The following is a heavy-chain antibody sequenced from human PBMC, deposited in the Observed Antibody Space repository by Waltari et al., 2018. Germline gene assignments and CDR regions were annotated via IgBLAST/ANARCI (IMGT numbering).Heavy chain of an antibody. CDR1: GYTLTELS. J-gene: IGHJ6*02. CDR3: ARELRFLEWLLGMDV. V-gene: IGHV1-69*13. D-gene: IGHD3-3*01. Sequence: QVQLVQSGAEVKKPGASVKVSCKVSGYTLTELSMHWVRQAPGKGLEWMGRIIPIFGTANYAQKFQGRVTITADKSTSTAYMELSSLRSEDTAVYYCARELRFLEWLLGMDVWGQGTTVTVSS. CDR2: IIPIFGTA.